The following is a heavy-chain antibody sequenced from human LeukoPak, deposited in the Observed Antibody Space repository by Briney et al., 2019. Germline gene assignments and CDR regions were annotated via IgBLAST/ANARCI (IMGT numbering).Heavy chain of an antibody. J-gene: IGHJ4*02. CDR3: AILGGTGTTTLADY. CDR1: GFTFSSYA. Sequence: GGSLRLPCAASGFTFSSYAMSWVRQAPGKGLEWVSAISGSGGSTYYADSVKGRFTISRDNSKNTLYLQMNSLRAEDTAVYYCAILGGTGTTTLADYWGQGTLVTVSS. CDR2: ISGSGGST. V-gene: IGHV3-23*01. D-gene: IGHD1-1*01.